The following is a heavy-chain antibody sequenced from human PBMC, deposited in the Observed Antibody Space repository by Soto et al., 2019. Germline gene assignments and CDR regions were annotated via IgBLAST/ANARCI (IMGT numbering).Heavy chain of an antibody. CDR1: GFTFSSYG. V-gene: IGHV3-30*18. CDR2: ISYDGSNK. D-gene: IGHD6-19*01. J-gene: IGHJ4*02. CDR3: AKDRIAVAGREVDY. Sequence: HPGGSLRLSCAASGFTFSSYGMHWVRQAPGKGLEWVAVISYDGSNKYYADSVKGRFTISRDNSKNTLYLQMNSLRAEDTAVYYCAKDRIAVAGREVDYWGQGTLVTVSS.